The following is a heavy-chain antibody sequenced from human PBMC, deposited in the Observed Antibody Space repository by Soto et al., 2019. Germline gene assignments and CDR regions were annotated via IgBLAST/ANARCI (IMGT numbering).Heavy chain of an antibody. J-gene: IGHJ4*02. V-gene: IGHV3-23*01. CDR2: ISGSGGTA. CDR1: GFTFSSYA. CDR3: AKGRGQKCNFDY. D-gene: IGHD3-10*01. Sequence: EVQLLESGGGSVQRGGSLRLFCAASGFTFSSYAMHWVRRPPGKGLEWVSSISGSGGTAYYADSVKGRFSISRDSLVNTLYLQMNSLRAEDTAVYYCAKGRGQKCNFDYWGQGTLVTVSP.